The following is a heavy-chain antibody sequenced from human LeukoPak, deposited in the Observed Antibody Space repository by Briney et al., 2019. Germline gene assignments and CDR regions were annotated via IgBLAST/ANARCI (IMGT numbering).Heavy chain of an antibody. V-gene: IGHV3-23*01. J-gene: IGHJ4*02. Sequence: GGSLRLSWAASGFTFSGYAMNWVGQAPGKGLDWVSGISGSGGSTFYADSVKGRFTISRDISKNTLYLQMNSLRAEDTAVYYCAKVKVFGSYDYWGQGTLVTVSS. CDR3: AKVKVFGSYDY. CDR1: GFTFSGYA. D-gene: IGHD3-3*01. CDR2: ISGSGGST.